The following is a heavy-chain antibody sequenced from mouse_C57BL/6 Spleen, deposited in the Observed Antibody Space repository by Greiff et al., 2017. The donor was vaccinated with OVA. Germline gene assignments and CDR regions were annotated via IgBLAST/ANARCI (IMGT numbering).Heavy chain of an antibody. CDR1: GFTFSDYG. CDR2: ISSGSSTI. Sequence: EVQVVESGGGLVKPGGSLKLSCAASGFTFSDYGMHWVRQAPDKGLEWVAYISSGSSTIYYADTVMGRFTISRDNAKNTLFLQMTSLRSEDTAMYYCARGYGYPWFAYWGQGTLVTVSA. J-gene: IGHJ3*01. V-gene: IGHV5-17*01. D-gene: IGHD2-2*01. CDR3: ARGYGYPWFAY.